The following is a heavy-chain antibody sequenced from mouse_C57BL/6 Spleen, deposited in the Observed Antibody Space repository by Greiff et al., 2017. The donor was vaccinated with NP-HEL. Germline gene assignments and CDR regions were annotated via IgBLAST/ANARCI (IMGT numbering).Heavy chain of an antibody. CDR2: ISSGGSYT. V-gene: IGHV5-6*01. CDR3: ARQGYYGSSPYYAMDY. Sequence: EVQVVESGGDLVKPGGSLKLSCAASGFTFSSYGMSWVRQTPDKRLEWVATISSGGSYTYYPDSVKGRFTISRDNAKNTLYLQMSSLKSEDTAMYYCARQGYYGSSPYYAMDYWGQGTSVTVSS. CDR1: GFTFSSYG. D-gene: IGHD1-1*01. J-gene: IGHJ4*01.